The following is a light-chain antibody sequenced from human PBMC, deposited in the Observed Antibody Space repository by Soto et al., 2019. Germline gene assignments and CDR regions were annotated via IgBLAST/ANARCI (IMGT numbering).Light chain of an antibody. CDR1: QDIYIY. CDR3: QQYENIPIT. CDR2: DAS. J-gene: IGKJ5*01. V-gene: IGKV1-33*01. Sequence: DIQMTQSPSSLSASVGDRVTITCQASQDIYIYLNWYQQKPGKAPEVLIYDASNLETGVPSRFSGSGSETDFTFTINSLQPEDFATYFCQQYENIPITFGQGTRLDIK.